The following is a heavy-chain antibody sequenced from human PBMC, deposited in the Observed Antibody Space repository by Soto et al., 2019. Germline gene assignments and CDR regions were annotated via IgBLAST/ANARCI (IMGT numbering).Heavy chain of an antibody. Sequence: ESGGGVVQPGRSLRLSCAASGFTFSSYGMHWVRQAPGKGLEWVAVISYDGSNKYYADSVKGRFTISRDNSKNTLYLQMNSLRAEDTAVYYCAKDWDSGWYFAYYYYGMDVW. D-gene: IGHD6-19*01. J-gene: IGHJ6*01. CDR3: AKDWDSGWYFAYYYYGMDV. CDR2: ISYDGSNK. CDR1: GFTFSSYG. V-gene: IGHV3-30*18.